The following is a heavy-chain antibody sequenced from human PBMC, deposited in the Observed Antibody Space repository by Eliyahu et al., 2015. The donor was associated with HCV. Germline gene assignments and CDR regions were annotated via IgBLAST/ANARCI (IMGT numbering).Heavy chain of an antibody. CDR3: AREAYGDYGPYFDY. CDR1: GFTFSSYD. D-gene: IGHD4-17*01. CDR2: IGTAGDT. V-gene: IGHV3-13*01. J-gene: IGHJ4*02. Sequence: EVQLVESGGGLVQPGGSLRLSCAASGFTFSSYDMHWVRQATGKGLEWVSAIGTAGDTYYPGSLKGRFTISRENAKNSLYLQMNSLRAGDTAVYYCAREAYGDYGPYFDYWGQGTLVTASS.